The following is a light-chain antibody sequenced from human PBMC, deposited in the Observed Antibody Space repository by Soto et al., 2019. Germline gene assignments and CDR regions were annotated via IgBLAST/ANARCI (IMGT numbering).Light chain of an antibody. CDR2: AAS. CDR3: LHHNSYPWLT. Sequence: DIQMTQSPSSLSASVGDRVTITCRASQGIRDDLGWYQQKPGKAHKRLIYAASSLQSGVPSRFSGSGSRTEFTPTISSLQHEFFASYYCLHHNSYPWLTFGGGTKEEIK. CDR1: QGIRDD. V-gene: IGKV1-17*01. J-gene: IGKJ4*01.